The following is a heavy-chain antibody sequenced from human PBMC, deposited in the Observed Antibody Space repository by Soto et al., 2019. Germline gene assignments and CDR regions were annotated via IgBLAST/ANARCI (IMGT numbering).Heavy chain of an antibody. Sequence: EVQLVESGGGLVQPGGSLRLSCAASGFTFSSYSMNWVRQAPGKGLEWVSYISSSSSTIYYADSVKGRFTISRDNAKNSLYLQMNSLRDEDTAVYYCAREDRAAAGSWYYYYGMDVWGQGTTVTVSS. CDR2: ISSSSSTI. CDR3: AREDRAAAGSWYYYYGMDV. CDR1: GFTFSSYS. J-gene: IGHJ6*02. V-gene: IGHV3-48*02. D-gene: IGHD6-13*01.